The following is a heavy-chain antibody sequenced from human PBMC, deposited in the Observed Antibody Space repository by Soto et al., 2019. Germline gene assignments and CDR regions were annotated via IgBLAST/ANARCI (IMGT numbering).Heavy chain of an antibody. Sequence: GASVKVSCKASGYTFTSYGISWVRQAPGQGLEWMGWISAYNGNTNYAQKLQGRVTMTTDTSTSTAYMELRSLRSDDTAVYYCARAAGSSSSEDYYYYGMDVWGQGTTVTVS. CDR2: ISAYNGNT. CDR1: GYTFTSYG. D-gene: IGHD6-6*01. J-gene: IGHJ6*02. CDR3: ARAAGSSSSEDYYYYGMDV. V-gene: IGHV1-18*04.